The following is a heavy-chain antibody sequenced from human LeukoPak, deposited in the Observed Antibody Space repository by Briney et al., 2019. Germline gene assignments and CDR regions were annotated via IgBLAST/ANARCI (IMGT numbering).Heavy chain of an antibody. Sequence: PGGSLRLSCAASGFTFSSYWMSWVRQAPGKGLEWVANIKQDGSEKYYVDSVKGRFTISRDNAKNSLYLQMDSLRAEDTAVYYCAVGVYGSGSYRWGQGTLVTVSS. D-gene: IGHD3-10*01. CDR3: AVGVYGSGSYR. CDR2: IKQDGSEK. J-gene: IGHJ4*02. V-gene: IGHV3-7*01. CDR1: GFTFSSYW.